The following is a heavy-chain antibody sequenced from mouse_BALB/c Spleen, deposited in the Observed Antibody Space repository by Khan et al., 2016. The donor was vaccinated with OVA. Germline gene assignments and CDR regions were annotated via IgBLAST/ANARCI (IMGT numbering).Heavy chain of an antibody. CDR2: IYPFNDDT. V-gene: IGHV1S136*01. CDR1: GYTFTSYV. Sequence: EVQLQQSGPELVKPGASVKMSCKAAGYTFTSYVMHWVKQKPGLGLEWIGYIYPFNDDTKYNEKFIGKATLTSDKSSSTAYMELSSLTSEDSAVYCCAPVGTCSVSFAYWGQGTLVTVSA. J-gene: IGHJ3*01. CDR3: APVGTCSVSFAY. D-gene: IGHD1-1*02.